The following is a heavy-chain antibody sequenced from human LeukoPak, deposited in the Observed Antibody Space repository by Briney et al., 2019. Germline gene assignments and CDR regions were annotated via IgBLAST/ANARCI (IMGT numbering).Heavy chain of an antibody. Sequence: GGSQRLSCAASGFTFSNYNMNWVRQAPGKGLEWVSYISRSSSTIYYADSVKVRFTISRDNAKNSLYLQMNSLRAEDTAVYYCARDAPMPLTGGDYFDYWGQGTLVTVSS. J-gene: IGHJ4*02. CDR2: ISRSSSTI. D-gene: IGHD2-2*01. V-gene: IGHV3-48*04. CDR1: GFTFSNYN. CDR3: ARDAPMPLTGGDYFDY.